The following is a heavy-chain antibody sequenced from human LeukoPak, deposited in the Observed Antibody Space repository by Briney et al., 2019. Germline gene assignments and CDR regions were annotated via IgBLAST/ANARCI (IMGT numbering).Heavy chain of an antibody. V-gene: IGHV3-23*01. CDR3: AKEDYDSSGYYYEGIDY. CDR2: ISGSGGST. CDR1: GFTFSSYG. D-gene: IGHD3-22*01. J-gene: IGHJ4*02. Sequence: SGGSLRLSCAASGFTFSSYGMSWVRQAPGKGLEWVSAISGSGGSTYYADSVKGRFTISRDNSKNTLYLQMNSLRAEDTAVYYCAKEDYDSSGYYYEGIDYWGQGTLVTVSS.